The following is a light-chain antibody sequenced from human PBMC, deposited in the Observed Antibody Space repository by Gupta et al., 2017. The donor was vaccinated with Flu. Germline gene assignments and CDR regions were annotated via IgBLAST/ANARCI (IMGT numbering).Light chain of an antibody. CDR2: EVT. Sequence: TSSDVGSYKFVSWYQQDPGKAPKLMIYEVTKRPSGVSNRFSGSKSGNTASLTISGLQAEDEADYYCCSYAGSNTWVFGGGTKLTVL. CDR3: CSYAGSNTWV. CDR1: SSDVGSYKF. V-gene: IGLV2-23*02. J-gene: IGLJ3*02.